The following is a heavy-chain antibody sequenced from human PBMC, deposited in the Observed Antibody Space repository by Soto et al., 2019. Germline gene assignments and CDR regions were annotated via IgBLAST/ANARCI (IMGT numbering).Heavy chain of an antibody. D-gene: IGHD3-22*01. J-gene: IGHJ4*02. CDR3: AKDLYYDSSGYYYDY. Sequence: GGPLRLSCAASGFTFSSYAMSWVRQAPGKGLEWVSAISGSGGSTYYADSVKGRFTISRDNSKNTLYLQMNSLRAEDTAVYYCAKDLYYDSSGYYYDYWGQGTLVTVSS. CDR2: ISGSGGST. CDR1: GFTFSSYA. V-gene: IGHV3-23*01.